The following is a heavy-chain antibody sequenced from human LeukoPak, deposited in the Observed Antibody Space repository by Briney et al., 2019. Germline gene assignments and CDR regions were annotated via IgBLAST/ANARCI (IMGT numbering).Heavy chain of an antibody. D-gene: IGHD2/OR15-2a*01. Sequence: AESLRLSCAASGFSFMNAWMICVRQAPREGREWVGRIKSNADGGTADYAAPARGRFTMSRDDSKNTLYLQMNSMKTGDTAVYYCTTFYHEYSPYWGGGALVTVSS. CDR3: TTFYHEYSPY. CDR1: GFSFMNAW. V-gene: IGHV3-15*01. CDR2: IKSNADGGTA. J-gene: IGHJ4*02.